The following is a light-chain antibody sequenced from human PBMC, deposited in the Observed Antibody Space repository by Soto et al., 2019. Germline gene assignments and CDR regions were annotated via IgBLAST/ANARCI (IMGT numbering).Light chain of an antibody. Sequence: QSALTQPASVSGSPGQSITISCTGTSSDVGGYNFVSWYQQHPGKAPKVIIFEVDKRPSEVSHRFSGSKSGNTASLTISGRQTEDEADYYCYSFTTSSTSVFGTGTKVTVL. CDR1: SSDVGGYNF. J-gene: IGLJ1*01. V-gene: IGLV2-14*01. CDR2: EVD. CDR3: YSFTTSSTSV.